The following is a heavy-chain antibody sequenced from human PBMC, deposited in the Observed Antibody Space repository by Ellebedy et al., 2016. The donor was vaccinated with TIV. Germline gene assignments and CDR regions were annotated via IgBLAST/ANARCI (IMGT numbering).Heavy chain of an antibody. CDR1: GGIFSSYA. D-gene: IGHD2-8*01. J-gene: IGHJ4*02. CDR3: ASDCPNGVCNDSPFDY. Sequence: SVKVSCKASGGIFSSYAITWVRQAPGQGLECMGRIIPILGMTNYAQKFQGRVTITADKSTSTAYMELSSLRSEDTAVYYCASDCPNGVCNDSPFDYWGQGTLVTVSS. V-gene: IGHV1-69*04. CDR2: IIPILGMT.